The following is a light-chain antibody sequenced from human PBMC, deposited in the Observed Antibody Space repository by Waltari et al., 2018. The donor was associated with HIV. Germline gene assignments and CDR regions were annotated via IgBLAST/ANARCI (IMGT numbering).Light chain of an antibody. CDR3: QSYDSSLSAYVV. V-gene: IGLV1-40*01. CDR2: ANI. CDR1: SSNIGAGYD. J-gene: IGLJ2*01. Sequence: QSVLTQPPSVSGAPGQRVTISCTGTSSNIGAGYDVHWYQQLPATAPKLLIYANIHRPSGVPDRFSVSNSATSASLAITGLQAEDEADYFCQSYDSSLSAYVVFGGGTKLTVL.